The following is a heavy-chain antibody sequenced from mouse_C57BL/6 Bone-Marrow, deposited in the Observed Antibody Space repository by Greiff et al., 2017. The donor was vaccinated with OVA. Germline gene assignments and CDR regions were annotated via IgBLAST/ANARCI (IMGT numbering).Heavy chain of an antibody. CDR2: INYDGSST. CDR1: GFTFSDYY. Sequence: DVHLVESEGGLVQPGSSMKLSCTASGFTFSDYYMAWVRQVPEKGLEWVANINYDGSSTYYLDSLKSRFIISRDNAKNILYLQMSSLKSEDTATYYCARDYGSSSYYFDYWGQGTTLTVSS. V-gene: IGHV5-16*01. CDR3: ARDYGSSSYYFDY. J-gene: IGHJ2*01. D-gene: IGHD1-1*01.